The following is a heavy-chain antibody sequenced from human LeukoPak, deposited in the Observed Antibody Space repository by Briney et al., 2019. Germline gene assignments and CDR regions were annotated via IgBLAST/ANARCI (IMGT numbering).Heavy chain of an antibody. J-gene: IGHJ4*02. D-gene: IGHD3-22*01. Sequence: ASVKVSCKASGYTFTSYGISWVRRAPGQGLEWMGWISAYNGNTNYAQKLQGRVTMTTDTSTSTAYMELRSLRSDDTAVYYCARVYDSSGYYLHYFDYWGQGTLVTVSS. CDR3: ARVYDSSGYYLHYFDY. CDR2: ISAYNGNT. CDR1: GYTFTSYG. V-gene: IGHV1-18*01.